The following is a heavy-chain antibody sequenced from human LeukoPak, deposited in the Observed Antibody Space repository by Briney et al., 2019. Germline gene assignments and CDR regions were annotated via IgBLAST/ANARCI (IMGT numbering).Heavy chain of an antibody. Sequence: SETLSLTCTVSGGSISSSSYYWGWIRQPPGKGLEWIGSIYYSGSTYYNPSLKSRVTISVDTSKNQFSLKLSSVTAADTAVYYCARVQRYSSGWIFDYWGQGTLVTVSS. CDR2: IYYSGST. CDR3: ARVQRYSSGWIFDY. D-gene: IGHD6-19*01. CDR1: GGSISSSSYY. J-gene: IGHJ4*02. V-gene: IGHV4-39*07.